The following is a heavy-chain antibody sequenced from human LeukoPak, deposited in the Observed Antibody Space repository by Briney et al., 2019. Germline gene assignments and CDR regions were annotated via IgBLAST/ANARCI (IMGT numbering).Heavy chain of an antibody. CDR1: GFTFSDYY. Sequence: GGSLRLSCAASGFTFSDYYMSWIRQAPGKGLEWVSYISSSGSTIYYADSVKGRFTISRDNAKNSLYLQMNSLRAEDTAVYYCASFGEAFYYYYGVDVWGQGTTVTVSS. CDR2: ISSSGSTI. D-gene: IGHD3-10*01. V-gene: IGHV3-11*01. CDR3: ASFGEAFYYYYGVDV. J-gene: IGHJ6*02.